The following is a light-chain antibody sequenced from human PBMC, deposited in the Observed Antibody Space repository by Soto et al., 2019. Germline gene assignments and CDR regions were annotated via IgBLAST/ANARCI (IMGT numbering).Light chain of an antibody. Sequence: AIQMTQSPSSLSASVGDRVTITCRASQGITKDLAWFQQRPGKAPKLLIYAASGLQSVVPSRFSGSGSGPDFTLTLSILQPEYFATYFCLQDFNYPWTFGQGTKVEI. V-gene: IGKV1-6*01. CDR3: LQDFNYPWT. CDR2: AAS. CDR1: QGITKD. J-gene: IGKJ1*01.